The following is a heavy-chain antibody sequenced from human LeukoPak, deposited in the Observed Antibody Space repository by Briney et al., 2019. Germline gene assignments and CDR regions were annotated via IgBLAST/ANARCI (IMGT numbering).Heavy chain of an antibody. V-gene: IGHV1-24*01. Sequence: ASVKVSCKVSGYTLTELSMHWVRQAPGKGLEWMGGFDPEDGETIYAQKFQGRVTMTEDTSTDTAYMELSSQRSEDTAVYYCATGGSWVVAANNAFDIWGQGTMVTVSS. CDR1: GYTLTELS. CDR2: FDPEDGET. CDR3: ATGGSWVVAANNAFDI. J-gene: IGHJ3*02. D-gene: IGHD2-15*01.